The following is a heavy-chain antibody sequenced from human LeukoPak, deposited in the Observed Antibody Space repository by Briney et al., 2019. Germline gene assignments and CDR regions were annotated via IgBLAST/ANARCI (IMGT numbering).Heavy chain of an antibody. J-gene: IGHJ3*02. CDR3: ARDGSGYGLTLDAFDI. CDR1: GFTFSSYW. D-gene: IGHD3-22*01. CDR2: IYYSGST. V-gene: IGHV4-4*02. Sequence: TGGSLRLSCAASGFTFSSYWMSWVRQAPGKGLEWIGYIYYSGSTYYNPSLKSRVTISVDTSKNQFSLKLSSVTAADTAVYYCARDGSGYGLTLDAFDIWGQGTMVTVSS.